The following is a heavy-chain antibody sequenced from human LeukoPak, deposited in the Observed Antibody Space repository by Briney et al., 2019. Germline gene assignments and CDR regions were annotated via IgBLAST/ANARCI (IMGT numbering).Heavy chain of an antibody. V-gene: IGHV4-59*08. J-gene: IGHJ6*03. CDR3: ARHIGGGIEAMDV. Sequence: SETLSLTCTVSGGSIGTYYWSWIRQSPGKGLEWIGYIYVTGARYNPYLQSRVTISVDRSRNQFFLKMSSVTAADTAVYYCARHIGGGIEAMDVWGKGTKVIVSS. CDR2: IYVTGA. D-gene: IGHD3-16*02. CDR1: GGSIGTYY.